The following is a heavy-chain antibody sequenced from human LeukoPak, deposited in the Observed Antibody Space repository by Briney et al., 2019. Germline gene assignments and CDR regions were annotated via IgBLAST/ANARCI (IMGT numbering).Heavy chain of an antibody. CDR1: GGSISSYY. D-gene: IGHD3-22*01. CDR2: IYTSGST. Sequence: SETLSLTCTVSGGSISSYYWSWIRQPAGKGLEWIGRIYTSGSTNYNPSLKSRVTMSVDTSKNQFSLKLSSVTAADTAVYYCASGPAHYYDSSGYYYYFDYWGQGTLVTVSS. CDR3: ASGPAHYYDSSGYYYYFDY. V-gene: IGHV4-4*07. J-gene: IGHJ4*02.